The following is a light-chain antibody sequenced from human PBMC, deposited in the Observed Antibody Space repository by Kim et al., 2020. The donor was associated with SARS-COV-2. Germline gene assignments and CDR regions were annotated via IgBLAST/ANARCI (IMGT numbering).Light chain of an antibody. CDR3: HFGWS. CDR1: QNIGNM. J-gene: IGKJ1*01. Sequence: STLSASVGDRGTITCRASQNIGNMLTWYQRKPGKAPNLLIYKASSLESGVPSRFTGSGSGTEFTLTISRLQPDDSATYYCHFGWSFGQGTKVDIK. CDR2: KAS. V-gene: IGKV1-5*03.